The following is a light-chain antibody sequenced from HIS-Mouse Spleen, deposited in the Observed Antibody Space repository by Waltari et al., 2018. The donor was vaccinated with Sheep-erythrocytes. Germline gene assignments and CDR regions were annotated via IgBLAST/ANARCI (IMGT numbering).Light chain of an antibody. CDR3: CSYAGSYNHV. CDR1: SSDVGGYNY. J-gene: IGLJ1*01. Sequence: QSALTQPRSVSGSPGQSVTISCTGTSSDVGGYNYLSWYQQHPGKAPKLMIYDVSKRTSGVPGRFSGSKSGNTASLTISGLQAEDEADYYCCSYAGSYNHVFATGTKVTVL. CDR2: DVS. V-gene: IGLV2-11*01.